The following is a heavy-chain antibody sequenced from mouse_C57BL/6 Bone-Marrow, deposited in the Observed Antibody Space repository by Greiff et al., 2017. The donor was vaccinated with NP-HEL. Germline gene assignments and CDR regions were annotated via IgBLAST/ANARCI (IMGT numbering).Heavy chain of an antibody. J-gene: IGHJ3*01. CDR3: AKTFDGGLRRGAWFAY. V-gene: IGHV7-3*03. CDR1: GFTFTDYY. CDR2: IRNKANGYTT. D-gene: IGHD2-4*01. Sequence: EVKVVESGGGLVQPGGSLSLSCAASGFTFTDYYMSWVRQPPGKALEWLGFIRNKANGYTTEYSASVKGRFTISRDNSQSILYLQMNALRAEDSATYYCAKTFDGGLRRGAWFAYWGQGTLVTVSA.